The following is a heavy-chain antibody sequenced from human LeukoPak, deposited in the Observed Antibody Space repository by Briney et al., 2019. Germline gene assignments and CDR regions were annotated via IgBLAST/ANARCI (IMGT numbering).Heavy chain of an antibody. CDR1: GGSISSSSYY. J-gene: IGHJ4*02. CDR3: ARERIAVAGGYYFDY. Sequence: PSETLSLTCTVSGGSISSSSYYWGWIRQPPGKGLEWIGSIYYSGSTYYNPSLKSRVTISVDTSKNQFSLKLSSVTAADTAVYYCARERIAVAGGYYFDYWGQGTLVTVSS. CDR2: IYYSGST. V-gene: IGHV4-39*07. D-gene: IGHD6-19*01.